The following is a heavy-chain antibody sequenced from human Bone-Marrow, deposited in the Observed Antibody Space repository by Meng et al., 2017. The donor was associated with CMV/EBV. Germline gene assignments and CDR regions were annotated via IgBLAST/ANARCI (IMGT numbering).Heavy chain of an antibody. CDR2: ISHSGNT. CDR1: GGSFSGYY. V-gene: IGHV4-34*01. J-gene: IGHJ5*02. CDR3: ARLTISGFDP. D-gene: IGHD4/OR15-4a*01. Sequence: SETPSLTCTVYGGSFSGYYWNWIRQPPGKGLEWIGEISHSGNTNFNPSLKSRVTISVDTSKNQFSLKLNSVTAADTAVYYCARLTISGFDPWGQGTLVTVSS.